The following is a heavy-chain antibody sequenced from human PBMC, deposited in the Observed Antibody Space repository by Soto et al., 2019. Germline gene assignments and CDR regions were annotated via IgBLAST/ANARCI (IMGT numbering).Heavy chain of an antibody. CDR1: GFTFSSYA. J-gene: IGHJ5*02. CDR2: ISGSGGST. CDR3: ARSVGSVARRDWFDP. V-gene: IGHV3-23*01. Sequence: PGGSLRLSCAASGFTFSSYAMSWVRQAPGKGLEWVSAISGSGGSTYYADSVKGRFTISRDNAKNSLYLQMNSLRAEDTAVYYCARSVGSVARRDWFDPWGQGTLVTVSS. D-gene: IGHD6-19*01.